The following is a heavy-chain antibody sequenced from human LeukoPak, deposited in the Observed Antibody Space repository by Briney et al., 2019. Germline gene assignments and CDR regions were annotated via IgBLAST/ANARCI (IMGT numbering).Heavy chain of an antibody. CDR1: GGSISSSSYY. Sequence: SETLSLTCTVSGGSISSSSYYWGWLRQPPGTGLEWVGSIYYSGSTYYNPSLKSRVTISVDTSKNQFSLKLSSVTATDTAVYYCARPHYDILTGYPDNWFDPWGQGTLVTVSS. J-gene: IGHJ5*02. D-gene: IGHD3-9*01. V-gene: IGHV4-39*01. CDR3: ARPHYDILTGYPDNWFDP. CDR2: IYYSGST.